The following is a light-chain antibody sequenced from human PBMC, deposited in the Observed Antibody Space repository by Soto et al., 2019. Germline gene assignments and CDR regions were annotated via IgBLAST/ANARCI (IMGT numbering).Light chain of an antibody. CDR2: RNN. Sequence: QSVLTQPPSASATPGQSVTISCSGGSSKIGSNYVYWYQQFPGTAPKLLVHRNNQRPSGVPDRFSGSKSGTSASLDISGLRSEDEADSYCAAWDASLSSHVFGSGTKVT. J-gene: IGLJ1*01. CDR3: AAWDASLSSHV. V-gene: IGLV1-47*01. CDR1: SSKIGSNY.